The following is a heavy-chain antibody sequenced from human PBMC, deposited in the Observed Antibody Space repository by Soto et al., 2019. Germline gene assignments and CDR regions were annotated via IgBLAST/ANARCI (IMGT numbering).Heavy chain of an antibody. CDR3: AREVQVHTPAFVY. V-gene: IGHV1-69*19. CDR2: ISPMFGAA. J-gene: IGHJ4*02. Sequence: QVQLVQSGAEMKKPGSSVKVSCQSSGGTFNTYAMNWVRQAPGQGPEWMGDISPMFGAANYAPKFQGRVTITADESTGTSYMQLSSLTSKGAALYFCAREVQVHTPAFVYWGQGTLVTVSS. CDR1: GGTFNTYA. D-gene: IGHD3-10*01.